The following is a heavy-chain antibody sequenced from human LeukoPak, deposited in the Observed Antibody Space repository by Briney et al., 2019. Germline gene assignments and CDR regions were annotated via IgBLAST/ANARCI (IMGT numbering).Heavy chain of an antibody. CDR3: AREVGSWYYYYYYMDV. V-gene: IGHV1-69*13. Sequence: ASVKVSCKASGGTFSSYAISWVRQAPGQGLEWMGGIIPIFGTANYAQKFQGRVTITADESTSTAYMELSSLRSEDTAVYYCAREVGSWYYYYYYMDVWGKGTTVTVSS. CDR1: GGTFSSYA. CDR2: IIPIFGTA. J-gene: IGHJ6*03. D-gene: IGHD6-13*01.